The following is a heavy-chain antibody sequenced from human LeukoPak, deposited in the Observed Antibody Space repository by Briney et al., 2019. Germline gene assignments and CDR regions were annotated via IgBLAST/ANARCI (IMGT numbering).Heavy chain of an antibody. CDR3: ARDGSCSGGSCAMDGWFDP. D-gene: IGHD2-15*01. J-gene: IGHJ5*02. CDR1: GFTFDEYA. Sequence: GRSLRLSCAASGFTFDEYAMHWVRQVPGRGLEWVSGVSWNSDIIDYADSVRGRFTISRDNAKNTLFLQMNSLRAEDTAVYYCARDGSCSGGSCAMDGWFDPWGQGTLVTVSS. CDR2: VSWNSDII. V-gene: IGHV3-9*01.